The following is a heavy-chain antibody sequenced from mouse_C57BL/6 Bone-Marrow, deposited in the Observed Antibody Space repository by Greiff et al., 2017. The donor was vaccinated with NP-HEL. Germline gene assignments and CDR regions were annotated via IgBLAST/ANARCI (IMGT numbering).Heavy chain of an antibody. Sequence: VQLQQSGAELVRPGPSVKVSCKASGYAFTNYLIEWVKQRPGQGLEWIGVINPGSGGTNYNEKFKGKATLTADKSSSTAYMQLSSLTSEDSAVYFCARSDGYYPYFDYWGQGTTLTVSS. CDR2: INPGSGGT. CDR1: GYAFTNYL. J-gene: IGHJ2*01. D-gene: IGHD2-3*01. V-gene: IGHV1-54*01. CDR3: ARSDGYYPYFDY.